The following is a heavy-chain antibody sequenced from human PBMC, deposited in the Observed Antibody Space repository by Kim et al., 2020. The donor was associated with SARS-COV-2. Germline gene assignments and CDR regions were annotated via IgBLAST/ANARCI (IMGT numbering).Heavy chain of an antibody. CDR1: GYTFTSYG. J-gene: IGHJ4*02. D-gene: IGHD6-19*01. V-gene: IGHV1-18*04. CDR3: ARTGVYIAVAGPYYFDY. Sequence: ASVKVSCKASGYTFTSYGISWVRQAPGQGLEWMGWISAYNGNTNYAQKLQGRVTMTTDTSTSTAYMELRSLRSDDTAVYYCARTGVYIAVAGPYYFDYWGQGTLVTVSS. CDR2: ISAYNGNT.